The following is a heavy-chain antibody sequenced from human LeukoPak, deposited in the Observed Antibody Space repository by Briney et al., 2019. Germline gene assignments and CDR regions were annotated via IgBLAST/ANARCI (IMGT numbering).Heavy chain of an antibody. J-gene: IGHJ4*02. CDR2: ISSSSNDM. D-gene: IGHD7-27*01. CDR3: ARVATSGY. Sequence: GGSLRPSCAASGFTFSTYSMNWVRQVPGKGLEWVSSISSSSNDMYYADSVKGRFTISRDNAKNSLYLQMNSLRAEDTGVYYCARVATSGYWGQGTLVTVSS. CDR1: GFTFSTYS. V-gene: IGHV3-21*01.